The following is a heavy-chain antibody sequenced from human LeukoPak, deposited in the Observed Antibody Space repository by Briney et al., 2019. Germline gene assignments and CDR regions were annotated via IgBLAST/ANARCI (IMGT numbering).Heavy chain of an antibody. V-gene: IGHV4-38-2*02. CDR3: ARDLSSSSWYGDWYFDL. CDR2: IYHSGST. Sequence: SETLSLTCAVSGYSISSGYYWGWIRQPPGKGLEWIGSIYHSGSTYYNPSLKSRVTISVDTSKNQFSLKLSSVTAADTAVYYCARDLSSSSWYGDWYFDLWGRGTLVTVSS. CDR1: GYSISSGYY. J-gene: IGHJ2*01. D-gene: IGHD6-13*01.